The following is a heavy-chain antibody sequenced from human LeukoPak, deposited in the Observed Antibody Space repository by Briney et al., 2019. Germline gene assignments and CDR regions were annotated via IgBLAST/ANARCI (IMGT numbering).Heavy chain of an antibody. J-gene: IGHJ4*02. Sequence: PGGPLRLSCAASGFSFDEYAMHWVRRPPGKGLEWVSGLTWNSAAIAYADSVKGRFTIYRDNARNSLHLQMNGLRAEDTALYYCAKSGDSGDYFDYWGQGALVTVSS. CDR3: AKSGDSGDYFDY. V-gene: IGHV3-9*01. CDR1: GFSFDEYA. CDR2: LTWNSAAI. D-gene: IGHD2-21*01.